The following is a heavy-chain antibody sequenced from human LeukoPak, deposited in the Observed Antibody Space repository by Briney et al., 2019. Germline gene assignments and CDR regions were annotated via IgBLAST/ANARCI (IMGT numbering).Heavy chain of an antibody. J-gene: IGHJ6*02. CDR3: SKDKRMDV. CDR2: ISGSGDST. CDR1: GFTFSSYV. Sequence: GGSLRLSCAASGFTFSSYVMSWVRQAPGKGLEWVSGISGSGDSTYYADFVKGRFTISRDNSKNALYLQMNSLRAEDTAVYYCSKDKRMDVWGLGTTVTVSS. V-gene: IGHV3-23*01.